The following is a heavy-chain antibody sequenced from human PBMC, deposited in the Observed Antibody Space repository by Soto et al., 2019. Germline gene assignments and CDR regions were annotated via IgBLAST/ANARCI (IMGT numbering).Heavy chain of an antibody. CDR1: GGSISSGDYY. V-gene: IGHV4-30-4*01. Sequence: QVQLQESGPGLVKPSQTLSLTCTVSGGSISSGDYYWSWIRQPPGKGLEWIGYIYYSGTTYYNPSLKTRVTISVDTSKPHFSLKLSSVTAADTAVYSCAIYAGNSVYFDYCGQGTLVTVSS. CDR3: AIYAGNSVYFDY. D-gene: IGHD6-13*01. CDR2: IYYSGTT. J-gene: IGHJ4*02.